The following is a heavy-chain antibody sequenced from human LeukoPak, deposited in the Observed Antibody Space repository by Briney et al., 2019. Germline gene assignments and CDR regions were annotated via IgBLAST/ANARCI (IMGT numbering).Heavy chain of an antibody. J-gene: IGHJ4*02. D-gene: IGHD3-22*01. V-gene: IGHV4-31*03. CDR2: IHPSGML. Sequence: SQTLSLTCTVSGASFSSGDQYWNWIRQSPGKGLEWIGSIHPSGMLYNNPSLGSRVTISIDTSKNQFSLNLNSVTAADTAVYFCSRGLDSRKLGYWGQGTLVTVSS. CDR3: SRGLDSRKLGY. CDR1: GASFSSGDQY.